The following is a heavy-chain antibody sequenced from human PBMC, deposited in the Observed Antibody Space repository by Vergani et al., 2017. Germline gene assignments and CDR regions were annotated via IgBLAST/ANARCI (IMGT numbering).Heavy chain of an antibody. D-gene: IGHD3-22*01. CDR1: GFSFSSYA. CDR2: LSYDGINK. Sequence: QVQLVESGGGVVQPGRSLRLSCAASGFSFSSYAIHWVRQAPGKGLEWVAVLSYDGINKYYAASVKGRFTISRDNSKNTLDLQMNSLRAEDTAVYYCARESPYYDSSGYADYWGQGTLVTVSS. J-gene: IGHJ4*02. V-gene: IGHV3-33*08. CDR3: ARESPYYDSSGYADY.